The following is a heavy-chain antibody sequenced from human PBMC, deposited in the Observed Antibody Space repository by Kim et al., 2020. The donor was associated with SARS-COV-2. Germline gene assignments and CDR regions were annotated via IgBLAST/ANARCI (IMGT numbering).Heavy chain of an antibody. Sequence: VKGRFTISRENAKNSLYLQMNSLRDEDTAVYYCARTRKYCSSTSCYMFDYWGQGTLVTVSS. V-gene: IGHV3-48*02. D-gene: IGHD2-2*02. CDR3: ARTRKYCSSTSCYMFDY. J-gene: IGHJ4*02.